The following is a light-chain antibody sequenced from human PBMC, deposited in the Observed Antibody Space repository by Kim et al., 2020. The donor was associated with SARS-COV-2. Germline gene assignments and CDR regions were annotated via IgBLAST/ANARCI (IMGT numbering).Light chain of an antibody. J-gene: IGKJ2*01. CDR3: QQRSNWPPTT. CDR2: DAS. CDR1: QSVSSY. Sequence: PGERATLSCRASQSVSSYLAWYQQKPGQAPRLLIYDASNRATGIPARFSGSGSGTDFTLTISSLEPEDFAVYYCQQRSNWPPTTFGPGTKLEI. V-gene: IGKV3-11*01.